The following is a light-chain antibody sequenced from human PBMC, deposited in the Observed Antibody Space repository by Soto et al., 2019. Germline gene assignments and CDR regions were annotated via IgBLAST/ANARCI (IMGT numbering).Light chain of an antibody. CDR3: HQRQSWPRT. CDR2: LTS. Sequence: EIVWTQSPATLSSFPGDRVTLSCRASQAVNTRLAWYQHKPGQAPRLLIYLTSNRAAGVPSRVSAWGSETEFTLTISDVKPEDFEVYYCHQRQSWPRTFGQGTKVDIK. CDR1: QAVNTR. J-gene: IGKJ1*01. V-gene: IGKV3-11*01.